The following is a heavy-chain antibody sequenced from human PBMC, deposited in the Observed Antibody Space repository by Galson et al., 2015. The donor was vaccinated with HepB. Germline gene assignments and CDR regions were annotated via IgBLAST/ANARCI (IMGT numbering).Heavy chain of an antibody. D-gene: IGHD3-10*01. V-gene: IGHV3-74*03. Sequence: SLRLSCATSGFTFNHYWMHWVRQAPGKGLVWVSRINTDSSSATYADYVKDRFTISRDNGKDTLCLQMNSLRAEDTAVYYCSAGLASWGQGTLVTVSS. J-gene: IGHJ4*02. CDR2: INTDSSSA. CDR3: SAGLAS. CDR1: GFTFNHYW.